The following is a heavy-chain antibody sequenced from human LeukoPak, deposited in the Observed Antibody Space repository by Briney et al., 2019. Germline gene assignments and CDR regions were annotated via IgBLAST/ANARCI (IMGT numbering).Heavy chain of an antibody. D-gene: IGHD2-2*01. Sequence: GGSLRLSCAASGFTFTKYWMTWVRQAPGKGLEWVANLKQDGSEKFYVDSVKGRFTISRDNAKNSLDLQINSLGAEDTAVYYCARGLDCRSTSCYLDNWGQGTLVTVSS. J-gene: IGHJ4*02. CDR3: ARGLDCRSTSCYLDN. CDR1: GFTFTKYW. CDR2: LKQDGSEK. V-gene: IGHV3-7*01.